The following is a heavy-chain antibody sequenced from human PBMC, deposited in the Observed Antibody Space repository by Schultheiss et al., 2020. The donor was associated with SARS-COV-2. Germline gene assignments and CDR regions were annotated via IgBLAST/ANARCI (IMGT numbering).Heavy chain of an antibody. CDR1: GFTFSSYW. CDR2: TNTDGRTT. CDR3: ARSYGDSFDY. D-gene: IGHD4-17*01. J-gene: IGHJ4*02. Sequence: GGSLRLSFAASGFTFSSYWMHWVRQVAGKGLVWVSGTNTDGRTTRYADSVKGRFTISRDNAKNTLYLQMNSLRAEDTAVYYCARSYGDSFDYWGQGTLVTVSS. V-gene: IGHV3-74*01.